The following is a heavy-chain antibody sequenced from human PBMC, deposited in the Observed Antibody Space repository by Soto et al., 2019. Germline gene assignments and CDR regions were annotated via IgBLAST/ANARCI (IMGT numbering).Heavy chain of an antibody. CDR2: ISGSGGST. CDR3: AKESRSGLRYFDWLLSLTPFDY. D-gene: IGHD3-9*01. V-gene: IGHV3-23*01. CDR1: GFTFSSYA. J-gene: IGHJ4*02. Sequence: GGSLRLSCAASGFTFSSYAMSWVRQAPGKGLEWVSAISGSGGSTYYADSVKGRFTISRDNSKNTLYLQMNSLRAEDTAVYYCAKESRSGLRYFDWLLSLTPFDYRGQGTLVTVSS.